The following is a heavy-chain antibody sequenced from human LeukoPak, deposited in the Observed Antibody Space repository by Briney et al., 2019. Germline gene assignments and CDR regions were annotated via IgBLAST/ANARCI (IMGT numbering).Heavy chain of an antibody. CDR3: AGGRRYDFWSGLRPITPYYYYGMDV. D-gene: IGHD3-3*01. Sequence: EASVKVSCKASGYTFTSYDINWVRQATGQGLEWMGWMNPNSGNTGYAQKFQGRVTMTRNTSISTAYMELSSLRSEDTAVYYCAGGRRYDFWSGLRPITPYYYYGMDVWGQGTTVTVSS. V-gene: IGHV1-8*01. CDR2: MNPNSGNT. J-gene: IGHJ6*02. CDR1: GYTFTSYD.